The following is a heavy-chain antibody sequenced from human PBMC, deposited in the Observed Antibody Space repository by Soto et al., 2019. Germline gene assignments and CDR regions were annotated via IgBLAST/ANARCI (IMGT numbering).Heavy chain of an antibody. J-gene: IGHJ6*02. CDR1: GYTFTGYY. V-gene: IGHV1-2*06. CDR2: INPNSGGT. D-gene: IGHD6-19*01. CDR3: ARECSYSSGWPGGYYGMDV. Sequence: ASVKVSCKASGYTFTGYYMHWVRQAPGQGLEWMGRINPNSGGTNYAQKFQGRVTMTRDTSISTAYMELSRLRSDDTAVYYCARECSYSSGWPGGYYGMDVWGQGTTVTVSS.